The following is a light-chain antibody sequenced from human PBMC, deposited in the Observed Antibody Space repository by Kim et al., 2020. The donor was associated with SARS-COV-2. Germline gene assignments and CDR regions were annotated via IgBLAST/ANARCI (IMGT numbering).Light chain of an antibody. J-gene: IGLJ2*01. CDR2: EDN. V-gene: IGLV6-57*02. CDR3: QSYDSSIVV. Sequence: SVIIPCPICSGSIASYYVQWYQQRQGSAPTTVIYEDNQGPSGVPDRFSGSIDGSSNSASLTISGLKTEDEADYYCQSYDSSIVVFGGGTQLTVL. CDR1: SGSIASYY.